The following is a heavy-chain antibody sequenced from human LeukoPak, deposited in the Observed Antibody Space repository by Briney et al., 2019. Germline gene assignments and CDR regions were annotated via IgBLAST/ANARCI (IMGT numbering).Heavy chain of an antibody. CDR2: INPNSGGT. CDR3: ARSAAQLLSPEYYFDY. V-gene: IGHV1-2*02. J-gene: IGHJ4*02. D-gene: IGHD2-2*01. CDR1: GYTFTGYY. Sequence: ASVKVSCKASGYTFTGYYMHWVRQAPGQGLEWMGWINPNSGGTSYAQKFQGRVTMTRDTSISTAYMELSRLRSDDTAVYYCARSAAQLLSPEYYFDYWGQGTLVTVSS.